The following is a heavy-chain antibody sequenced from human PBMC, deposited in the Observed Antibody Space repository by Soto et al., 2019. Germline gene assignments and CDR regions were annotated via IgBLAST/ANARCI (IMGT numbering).Heavy chain of an antibody. CDR1: GYRFTRYY. CDR2: ISAYNGNT. CDR3: ARGGQWDFLSDY. V-gene: IGHV1-18*01. D-gene: IGHD1-26*01. Sequence: QVQLVQSGAEVKKPGASVKVSCKASGYRFTRYYINWVRQAPGQGLEWMGWISAYNGNTHYEEKLQGRVTLTTDTSTSTAYMELRSLRSDDTAGYFCARGGQWDFLSDYWGQGTLVTVSS. J-gene: IGHJ4*02.